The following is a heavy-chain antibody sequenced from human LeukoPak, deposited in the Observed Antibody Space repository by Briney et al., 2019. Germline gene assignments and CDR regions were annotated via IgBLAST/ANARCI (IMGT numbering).Heavy chain of an antibody. D-gene: IGHD1-14*01. CDR3: ATWSEFDY. CDR2: FDPEDGET. J-gene: IGHJ4*02. V-gene: IGHV1-24*01. Sequence: ASVKVSCKASGYTFTGYYMHWVRQAPGKGLEWMGGFDPEDGETIYAQKFQGRVTMTEDTSTDTAYMELSSLRSEDTAVYYCATWSEFDYWGQGTLVTVSS. CDR1: GYTFTGYY.